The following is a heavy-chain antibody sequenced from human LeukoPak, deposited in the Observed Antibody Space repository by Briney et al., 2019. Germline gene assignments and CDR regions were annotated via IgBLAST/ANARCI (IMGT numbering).Heavy chain of an antibody. CDR3: ARGYSGYDFLVLDY. J-gene: IGHJ4*02. CDR1: GYSFTSYW. Sequence: GESLKISCKGSGYSFTSYWIGWVRQAPGQGLEWMGWINPNSGGTNYAQKFQGRVTMTRDTSISTAYMELSRLRSDDTAVYYCARGYSGYDFLVLDYWGQGTLVTVSS. V-gene: IGHV1-2*02. CDR2: INPNSGGT. D-gene: IGHD5-12*01.